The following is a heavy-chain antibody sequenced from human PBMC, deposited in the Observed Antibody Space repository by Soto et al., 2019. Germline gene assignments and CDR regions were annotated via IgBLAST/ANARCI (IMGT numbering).Heavy chain of an antibody. D-gene: IGHD1-7*01. J-gene: IGHJ4*02. Sequence: EVQLLESGGGLVKPGGSLRLSCTASGFTFSSYSMNWVRRAPGKGLEWVSSISSSSSFIYSAGSVKGRFTISRDNAKNSLSLQMNSLRAEDTAVYYCAVGEETGTPYFGNWGQGTLVTVSS. CDR3: AVGEETGTPYFGN. CDR2: ISSSSSFI. V-gene: IGHV3-21*01. CDR1: GFTFSSYS.